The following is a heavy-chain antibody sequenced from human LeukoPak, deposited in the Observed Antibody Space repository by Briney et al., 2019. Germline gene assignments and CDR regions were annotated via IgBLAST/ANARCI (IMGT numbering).Heavy chain of an antibody. D-gene: IGHD4-17*01. CDR1: GGSFSGYY. CDR3: ARGPATTVTQYYFDY. V-gene: IGHV4-34*01. J-gene: IGHJ4*02. Sequence: SETLSLSCAVYGGSFSGYYWSWIRQPPGKGLEWIGEINHSGSTNYNPSLKSRVTISVDTSKNQFSLKLSSVTAADTAVYYCARGPATTVTQYYFDYWGQGTLVTVSS. CDR2: INHSGST.